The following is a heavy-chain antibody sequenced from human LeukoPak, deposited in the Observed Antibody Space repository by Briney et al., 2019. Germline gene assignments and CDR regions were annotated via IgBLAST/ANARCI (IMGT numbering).Heavy chain of an antibody. CDR3: ARGSPTYLDY. J-gene: IGHJ4*02. V-gene: IGHV3-74*01. CDR2: ITSDGSST. CDR1: GFTFSSYW. Sequence: GGSLRLSCAASGFTFSSYWMHWVRHAPGKGLVWVSRITSDGSSTSHADSVRGRFTISRDNAKNTLYLQMNSLRAEDTAVYYCARGSPTYLDYWGQGTLVTVSS.